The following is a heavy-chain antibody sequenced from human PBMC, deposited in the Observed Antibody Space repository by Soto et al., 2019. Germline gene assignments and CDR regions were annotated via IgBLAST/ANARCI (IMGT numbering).Heavy chain of an antibody. CDR2: ISGSGTST. J-gene: IGHJ4*02. V-gene: IGHV3-48*03. D-gene: IGHD3-9*01. Sequence: PGGSLRLSCAASGFSFSSCEMSWVRQAPGKGLEWVSYISGSGTSTQYSDSVKGRFTISRDNAKNSLHLQMNSLGAEDTAVYYCASNIVTPGYHYYDYWGQGTLVTVSS. CDR1: GFSFSSCE. CDR3: ASNIVTPGYHYYDY.